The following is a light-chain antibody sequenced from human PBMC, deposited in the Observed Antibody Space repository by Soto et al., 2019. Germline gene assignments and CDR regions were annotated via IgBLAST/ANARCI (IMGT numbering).Light chain of an antibody. V-gene: IGKV1-39*01. CDR3: QQSYTSPVT. J-gene: IGKJ4*01. CDR2: GAS. Sequence: DIHMTQSPSSLSASVGDTLTLTRMPSQSTSTYLNWYEQKPGKAPNLLIHGASNLQSGVPSRFSGGGSGTDFTLTISSLQTEDFGTYYCQQSYTSPVTFGGGTKVDIK. CDR1: QSTSTY.